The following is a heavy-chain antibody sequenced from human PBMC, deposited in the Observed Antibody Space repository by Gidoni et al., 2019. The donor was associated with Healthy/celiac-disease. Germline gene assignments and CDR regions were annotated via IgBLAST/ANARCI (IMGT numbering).Heavy chain of an antibody. CDR2: IVVGSGNT. CDR1: GFTFTSSA. CDR3: AAMYYDFWSGYHT. V-gene: IGHV1-58*01. D-gene: IGHD3-3*01. J-gene: IGHJ4*02. Sequence: QMQLVQSGPEVKKPGTSVKVSCKAPGFTFTSSAVQWVRQARGQRLEWIGWIVVGSGNTNYAQKFQERVTITRDMSTSTAYMELSSLRSEDTAVYYCAAMYYDFWSGYHTWGQGTLVTVSS.